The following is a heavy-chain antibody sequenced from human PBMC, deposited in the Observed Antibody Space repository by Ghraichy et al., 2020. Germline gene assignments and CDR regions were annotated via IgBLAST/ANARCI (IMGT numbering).Heavy chain of an antibody. V-gene: IGHV3-23*01. CDR2: ISGSGGST. Sequence: GGSLRLSCAASGFTFSSYAMSWVRQAPGKGLEWVSAISGSGGSTYYADSVKGRFTISRDNSKNTLYLQMNSLRAEDTAVYYCAKEGPRYYDFWSGYDYWGQGTLVTVSS. J-gene: IGHJ4*02. D-gene: IGHD3-3*01. CDR3: AKEGPRYYDFWSGYDY. CDR1: GFTFSSYA.